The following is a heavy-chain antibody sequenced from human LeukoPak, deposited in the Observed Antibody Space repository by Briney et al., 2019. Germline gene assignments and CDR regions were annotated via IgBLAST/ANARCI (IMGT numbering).Heavy chain of an antibody. CDR3: ARNYYDSSGYYYVNFQH. Sequence: SVKVSCKASGGTFSSNAIRWVRQAPGQGLEWMGGIIPIFGTANYAQKFQGRVTITADESTSTAYMELSSLRSEDTAVYYCARNYYDSSGYYYVNFQHWGQGTLVTVSS. CDR1: GGTFSSNA. V-gene: IGHV1-69*13. CDR2: IIPIFGTA. D-gene: IGHD3-22*01. J-gene: IGHJ1*01.